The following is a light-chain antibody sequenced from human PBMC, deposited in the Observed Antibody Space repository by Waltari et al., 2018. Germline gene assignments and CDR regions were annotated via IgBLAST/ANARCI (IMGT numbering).Light chain of an antibody. CDR2: QDT. Sequence: SYELTQPPSVYVSPGQTASITCSGDKLGDLYACWYQQKPGRSPVLVIYQDTRRPSGIPERFSGSNSGNTATLTISGTQAMDEADYYCQAWDSITSHVVFGGGTKLTVL. J-gene: IGLJ2*01. V-gene: IGLV3-1*01. CDR3: QAWDSITSHVV. CDR1: KLGDLY.